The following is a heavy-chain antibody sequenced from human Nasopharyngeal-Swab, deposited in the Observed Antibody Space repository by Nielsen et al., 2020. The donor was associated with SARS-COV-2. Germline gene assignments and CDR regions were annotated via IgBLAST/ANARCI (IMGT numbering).Heavy chain of an antibody. D-gene: IGHD2-2*01. CDR2: FDPEDGET. J-gene: IGHJ5*02. V-gene: IGHV1-24*01. Sequence: SVKVSCKVSGYTLTELSMHWVRQAPGKALEWMGGFDPEDGETIYAQKFQGRVTMTEDTSTDTAYMELSSLRSEDTAVYYCATGPVVVPAAASGWFDPWGQGTLVTVSS. CDR3: ATGPVVVPAAASGWFDP. CDR1: GYTLTELS.